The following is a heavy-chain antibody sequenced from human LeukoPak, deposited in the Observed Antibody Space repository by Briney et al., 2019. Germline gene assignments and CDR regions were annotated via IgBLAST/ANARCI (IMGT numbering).Heavy chain of an antibody. CDR3: ARQRETGHPTTLDY. D-gene: IGHD1-7*01. CDR2: IHYSGST. CDR1: GGSISSSGYY. V-gene: IGHV4-39*01. J-gene: IGHJ4*02. Sequence: PSETLSLTCTVSGGSISSSGYYWGWIRQPPGMGLEWIGSIHYSGSTYYNPSLKSRVTISVDTSKNQFSLKLSSVTAADTAVYYCARQRETGHPTTLDYWGQGTLVTVSS.